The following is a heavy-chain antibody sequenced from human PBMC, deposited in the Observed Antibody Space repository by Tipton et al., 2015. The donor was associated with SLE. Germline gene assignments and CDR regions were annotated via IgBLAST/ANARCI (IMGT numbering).Heavy chain of an antibody. CDR2: INHSGIT. J-gene: IGHJ3*02. CDR3: ARVMGPTDDAFDI. CDR1: GGSISSSSYY. D-gene: IGHD3-10*01. V-gene: IGHV4-39*07. Sequence: TLSLTCTVSGGSISSSSYYWSWIRQPPGKGLEWIGEINHSGITNYNPSLKSRVTISLDTSKNQFSLKLSSVTAADTAVYYCARVMGPTDDAFDIWGQGTMVTVSS.